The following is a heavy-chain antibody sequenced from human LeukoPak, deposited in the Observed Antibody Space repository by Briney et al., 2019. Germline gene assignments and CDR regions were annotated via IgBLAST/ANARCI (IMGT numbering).Heavy chain of an antibody. CDR1: GFTFSNYP. CDR3: AKGNTITPDY. V-gene: IGHV3-23*01. Sequence: GGSLRLSCAASGFTFSNYPMNWVRQAPGKGLEWVSAITSDSSRTYNADSVKGRFTISRDNSKNTLYLQMNSLRADDTAICYCAKGNTITPDYWGQGTLVTVSS. CDR2: ITSDSSRT. D-gene: IGHD1-14*01. J-gene: IGHJ4*02.